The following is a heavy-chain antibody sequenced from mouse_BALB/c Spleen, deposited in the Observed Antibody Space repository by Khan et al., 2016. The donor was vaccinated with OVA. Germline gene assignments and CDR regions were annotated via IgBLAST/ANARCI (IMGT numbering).Heavy chain of an antibody. CDR3: ARIYGSDFDY. D-gene: IGHD1-1*01. J-gene: IGHJ2*01. Sequence: EVQLQESGPELVKPGASVKISCKASGYSFTGYFMHWVMQSHGKSLEWIGRINPHIGETLYNHKFRDKATLTVDESSSTAHMELRSLASEDSAVYYCARIYGSDFDYWGQGTTRTVSS. CDR1: GYSFTGYF. V-gene: IGHV1-20*02. CDR2: INPHIGET.